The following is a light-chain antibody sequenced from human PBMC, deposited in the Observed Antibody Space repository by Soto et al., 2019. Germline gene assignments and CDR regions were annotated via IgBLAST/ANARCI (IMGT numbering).Light chain of an antibody. Sequence: EIVLTQSPGTLSLSPGERAILSCTASQSVSSSYLAWYQQKPGQAPRLLIYAASSRATGIPDRFSGSGSATDFTLTISRLEPEDFAVYYCHQYGTSPRTFGQGTKVDIK. CDR2: AAS. CDR3: HQYGTSPRT. J-gene: IGKJ1*01. CDR1: QSVSSSY. V-gene: IGKV3-20*01.